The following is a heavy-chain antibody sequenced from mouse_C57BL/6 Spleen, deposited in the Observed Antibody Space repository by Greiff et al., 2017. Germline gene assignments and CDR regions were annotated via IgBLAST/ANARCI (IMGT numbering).Heavy chain of an antibody. D-gene: IGHD1-1*01. V-gene: IGHV1-85*01. CDR2: IYPRDGST. CDR3: ARKRGYYYGSSYDWYFDV. Sequence: QVQLQQSGPELVKPGASVKLSCKASGYTFTSYDINWVKQRPGQGLEWIGWIYPRDGSTKYNEKFKGKATLTVDTSSSTAYMELHSLTSEDSAVYFCARKRGYYYGSSYDWYFDVWGTGTTVTVSS. J-gene: IGHJ1*03. CDR1: GYTFTSYD.